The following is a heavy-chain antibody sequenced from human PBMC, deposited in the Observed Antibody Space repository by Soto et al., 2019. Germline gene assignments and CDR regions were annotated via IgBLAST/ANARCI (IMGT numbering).Heavy chain of an antibody. CDR1: GLSLSDAKMS. CDR2: ILSNDHK. D-gene: IGHD2-2*01. J-gene: IGHJ5*01. Sequence: PAVSLALHCIVSGLSLSDAKMSVRWIRQPQEKALEWLAPILSNDHKSYSPCHDTRLTIPTATSKNQLLLSMPNLDPVGSGRYYCALIKDCSRTDWFLASFDPWGQGTLVTVSS. V-gene: IGHV2-26*01. CDR3: ALIKDCSRTDWFLASFDP.